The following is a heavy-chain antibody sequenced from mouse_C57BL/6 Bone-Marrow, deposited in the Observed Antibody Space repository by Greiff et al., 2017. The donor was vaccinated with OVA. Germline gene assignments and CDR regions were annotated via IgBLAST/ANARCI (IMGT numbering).Heavy chain of an antibody. CDR1: GFTFSSYA. Sequence: EVHLVESGGGLVKPGGSLKLSCAASGFTFSSYAMSWVRQTPEKRLEWVATISDGGSYTYYPDNVKGRFTISRDNAKNNLYLQMSHLKSEDTAMYYCARDYGSSHPCFDYWGQGTTLTVSS. V-gene: IGHV5-4*01. J-gene: IGHJ2*01. CDR2: ISDGGSYT. CDR3: ARDYGSSHPCFDY. D-gene: IGHD1-1*01.